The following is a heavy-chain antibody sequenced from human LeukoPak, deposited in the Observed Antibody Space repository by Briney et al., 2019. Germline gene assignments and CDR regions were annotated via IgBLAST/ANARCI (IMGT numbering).Heavy chain of an antibody. J-gene: IGHJ4*02. CDR1: GFTFSRHW. CDR3: ARVVGHNSFDY. Sequence: PGGSLRLSCVASGFTFSRHWMSWVRQAPGKGLEWVATTNQDGGAEYYVDSVKGRFTISRDNAKNTVYLQMNSLRAEDTAVYYCARVVGHNSFDYWGQGTLVTVSS. CDR2: TNQDGGAE. D-gene: IGHD6-6*01. V-gene: IGHV3-7*02.